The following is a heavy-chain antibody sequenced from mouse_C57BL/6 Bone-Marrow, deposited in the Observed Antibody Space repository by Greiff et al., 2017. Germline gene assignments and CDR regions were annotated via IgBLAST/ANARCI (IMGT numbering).Heavy chain of an antibody. V-gene: IGHV5-6*01. CDR1: GFTFSSYG. CDR2: ISSGGSYN. Sequence: EVKLVESGGDLVKPGGSLKLSCAASGFTFSSYGMSWVRQTPDKRLEWVATISSGGSYNDYPDSVKGRFTISRDNAKNNLYQQMSSLKSEDTAMYYVARQRTDYYFDYWGQGTTLTVSS. D-gene: IGHD2-13*01. CDR3: ARQRTDYYFDY. J-gene: IGHJ2*01.